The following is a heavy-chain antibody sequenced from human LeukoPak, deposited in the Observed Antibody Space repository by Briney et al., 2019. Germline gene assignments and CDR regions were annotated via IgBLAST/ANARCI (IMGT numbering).Heavy chain of an antibody. D-gene: IGHD3-22*01. CDR2: ISGSGGTT. J-gene: IGHJ4*02. CDR1: GFIFSRYA. CDR3: AILTNYYDSGRYYSLPNFFDY. Sequence: RGGSLRLSCAASGFIFSRYAMGWVREPPGKGLEWVSTISGSGGTTYYADHVKGLFNISRDSSKNTLYLQMNSLRAEDTAVYYCAILTNYYDSGRYYSLPNFFDYWGQGTLVTVSS. V-gene: IGHV3-23*01.